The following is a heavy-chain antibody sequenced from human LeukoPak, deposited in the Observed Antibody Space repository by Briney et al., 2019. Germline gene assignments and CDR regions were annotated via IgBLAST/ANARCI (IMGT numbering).Heavy chain of an antibody. CDR2: IWYDGSNK. D-gene: IGHD6-13*01. CDR1: GFTFSSYG. Sequence: GGSLRLSCAASGFTFSSYGMHWVRQAPGKGLEWVAVIWYDGSNKYYADSVKGRFTISRDNSKNTLYLQMNSLRAEDTAVYYCARDGSWSKWPFWGQGTLVTVSS. V-gene: IGHV3-33*01. J-gene: IGHJ4*02. CDR3: ARDGSWSKWPF.